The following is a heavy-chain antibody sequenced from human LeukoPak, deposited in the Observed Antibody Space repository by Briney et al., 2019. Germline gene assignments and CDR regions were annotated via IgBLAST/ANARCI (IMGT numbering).Heavy chain of an antibody. J-gene: IGHJ4*02. D-gene: IGHD2/OR15-2a*01. V-gene: IGHV1-2*02. Sequence: ASVKVSCKASGYTFTGYYMHWVRQAPGQGLEWMGWINPNSGGTNYAQKFQGRVTMTRDTSISTAYMELSRLRSDDTAVYYCARTPLIVIASHRVFDYWGQGTLVTVSS. CDR1: GYTFTGYY. CDR3: ARTPLIVIASHRVFDY. CDR2: INPNSGGT.